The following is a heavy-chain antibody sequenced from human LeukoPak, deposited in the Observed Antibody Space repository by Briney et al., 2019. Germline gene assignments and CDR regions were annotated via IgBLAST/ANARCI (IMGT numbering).Heavy chain of an antibody. CDR3: ARVGELYGMDV. Sequence: GGSLRLSCAASGVTFSSYAMSWVRQAPGKGLEWVSLIYSGGSTYYADSVKGRFTISRDNSKNTLYLQMNSLRAEDTAVYYCARVGELYGMDVWGQGTTVTVSS. V-gene: IGHV3-53*01. CDR1: GVTFSSYA. D-gene: IGHD1-7*01. CDR2: IYSGGST. J-gene: IGHJ6*02.